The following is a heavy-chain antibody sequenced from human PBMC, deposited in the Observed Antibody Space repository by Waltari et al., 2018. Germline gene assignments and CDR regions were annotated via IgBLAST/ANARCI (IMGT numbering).Heavy chain of an antibody. J-gene: IGHJ4*02. CDR3: ASGTSD. CDR2: ISISSSYV. D-gene: IGHD1-7*01. CDR1: GFTFSSYS. Sequence: EVQLVESGGGLVKPGGSLGLSCAASGFTFSSYSMNWVRQAPGKGLEWVSSISISSSYVYYADSVKGRFTISRDNGKNSLYLQMNSLRAEDTAVYYCASGTSDWGQGTLVTVSS. V-gene: IGHV3-21*01.